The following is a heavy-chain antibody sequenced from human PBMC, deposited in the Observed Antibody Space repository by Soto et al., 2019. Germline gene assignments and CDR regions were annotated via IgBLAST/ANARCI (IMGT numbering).Heavy chain of an antibody. CDR3: ARNTGAGIWTSLDS. J-gene: IGHJ5*01. CDR2: ISAYYGNT. Sequence: ASVKVSCKASGYTFTSYGISWVRQAPGQGLEWMGWISAYYGNTNYAQKLQGRVTMTTDTSTSTAYMELRSLRSDDTAVYCCARNTGAGIWTSLDSWGQGTLVTVYS. V-gene: IGHV1-18*01. CDR1: GYTFTSYG. D-gene: IGHD3-9*01.